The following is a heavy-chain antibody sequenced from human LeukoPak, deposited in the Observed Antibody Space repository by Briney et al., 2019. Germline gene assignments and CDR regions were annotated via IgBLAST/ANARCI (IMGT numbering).Heavy chain of an antibody. V-gene: IGHV3-23*01. CDR3: AKGRSADYYESSGY. CDR1: GFTFSSYA. D-gene: IGHD3-22*01. J-gene: IGHJ4*02. Sequence: GGSLRLSCAASGFTFSSYAMSWVRQAPGKGLEWVSGSTGSGGSTYYADSVKGRFTISRDNSKNTLYLQMNSLRAEDTAVYYCAKGRSADYYESSGYWGQGTLVTVSS. CDR2: STGSGGST.